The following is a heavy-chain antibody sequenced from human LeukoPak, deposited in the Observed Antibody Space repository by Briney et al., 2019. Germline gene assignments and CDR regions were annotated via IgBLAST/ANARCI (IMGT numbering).Heavy chain of an antibody. J-gene: IGHJ4*02. D-gene: IGHD2-2*02. CDR2: ISGSGGST. Sequence: GGSLRLSCAASGFTFSSYAMSWVRQAPGKGLEWVSAISGSGGSTYYADSVKGRFTISRDNSKNTLYLQMNSLTAADTAVYYCARDDVVVPAAIYDYWGQGTLVTVSS. V-gene: IGHV3-23*01. CDR1: GFTFSSYA. CDR3: ARDDVVVPAAIYDY.